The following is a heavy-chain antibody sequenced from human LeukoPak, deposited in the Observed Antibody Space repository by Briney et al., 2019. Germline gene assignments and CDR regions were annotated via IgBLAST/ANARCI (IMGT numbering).Heavy chain of an antibody. CDR2: ISSSSSYI. V-gene: IGHV3-21*06. CDR3: ARMPHYGDSNYSFDY. CDR1: GFTFSSYT. D-gene: IGHD4-17*01. Sequence: GGSLRLSCAASGFTFSSYTMNWVRQAPGKGLEWVSSISSSSSYIYHADSVKGRFTISRDNAKNSLYLQMNSLRAEDTAVYYCARMPHYGDSNYSFDYWGQGTLVTVSS. J-gene: IGHJ4*02.